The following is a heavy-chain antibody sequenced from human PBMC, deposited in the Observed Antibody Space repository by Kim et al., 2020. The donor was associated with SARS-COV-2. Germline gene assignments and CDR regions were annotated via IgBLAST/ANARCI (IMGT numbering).Heavy chain of an antibody. D-gene: IGHD2-2*01. V-gene: IGHV3-15*01. Sequence: GGSLRLSCAASGFTFSNAWMSWVRQAPGKGLEWVGRIKSKTDGGTTDYAAPVKGRFTISRDDSKNTLYLQMNSLKTEDTAVYYCTTDDWLYCSSTSCSLLGMDVWGQGTTVTVSS. CDR1: GFTFSNAW. J-gene: IGHJ6*02. CDR3: TTDDWLYCSSTSCSLLGMDV. CDR2: IKSKTDGGTT.